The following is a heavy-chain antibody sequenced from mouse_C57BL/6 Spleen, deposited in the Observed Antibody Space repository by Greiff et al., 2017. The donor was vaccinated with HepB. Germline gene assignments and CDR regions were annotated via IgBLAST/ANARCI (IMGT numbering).Heavy chain of an antibody. D-gene: IGHD1-1*01. CDR1: GYTFTSYW. Sequence: QVQLKQPGTELVKPGASVKLSCKASGYTFTSYWMHWVKQRPGQGLEWIGNINPSNGGTNYNEKFKSKATLTVDKSSSTAYMQLSSLTSEDSAVYYCARSKTTVVGDYAMDYWGQGTSVTVSS. CDR2: INPSNGGT. V-gene: IGHV1-53*01. J-gene: IGHJ4*01. CDR3: ARSKTTVVGDYAMDY.